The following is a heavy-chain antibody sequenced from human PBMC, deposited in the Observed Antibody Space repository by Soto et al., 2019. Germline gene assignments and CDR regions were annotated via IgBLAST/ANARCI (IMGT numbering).Heavy chain of an antibody. CDR3: ARDHYGPGWFDP. D-gene: IGHD3-10*01. Sequence: ETLSLTCTVSGGSISSGGYYWNWVRQAPGKGLEWVSYISSSSSTICYADSVKGRFTISRDNAKNSLYLQMDSLRAEDTAVYYCARDHYGPGWFDPWGQGTLVTVSS. J-gene: IGHJ5*02. CDR1: GGSISSGGYY. CDR2: ISSSSSTI. V-gene: IGHV3-48*01.